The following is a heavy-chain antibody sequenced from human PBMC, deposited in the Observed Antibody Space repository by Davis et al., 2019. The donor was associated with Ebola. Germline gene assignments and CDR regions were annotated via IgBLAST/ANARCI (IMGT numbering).Heavy chain of an antibody. V-gene: IGHV1-69*04. CDR3: ARGVVGATNWFDP. Sequence: SVKVSCKASGGTFSSYAISWVRQAPGQGLEWMGRIIPILGIANYAQKFQGRVTITADKSTSTAYMELSSLRSEDTAVYYCARGVVGATNWFDPWGQGTLVTVSS. CDR1: GGTFSSYA. J-gene: IGHJ5*02. D-gene: IGHD1-26*01. CDR2: IIPILGIA.